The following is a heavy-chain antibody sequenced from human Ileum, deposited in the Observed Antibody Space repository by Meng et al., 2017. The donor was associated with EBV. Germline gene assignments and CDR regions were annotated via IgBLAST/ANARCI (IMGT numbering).Heavy chain of an antibody. V-gene: IGHV4-4*02. Sequence: VQLHAAGPGLVKPSGTLSLTCAVSGDSISSNNWWSWVRQPPGKGLEWIGEIYHSGSTNYNPSFKSRVTMSVDKSKNQISLNLSSVTAADTAVYYCASGRDYAWHSWGRGTLVTVSS. CDR1: GDSISSNNW. CDR3: ASGRDYAWHS. D-gene: IGHD4-17*01. CDR2: IYHSGST. J-gene: IGHJ4*02.